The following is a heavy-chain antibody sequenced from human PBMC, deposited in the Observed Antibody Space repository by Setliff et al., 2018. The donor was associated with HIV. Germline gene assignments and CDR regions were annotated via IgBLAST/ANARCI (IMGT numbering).Heavy chain of an antibody. V-gene: IGHV3-48*04. CDR2: ISHSGSTI. CDR1: GFTFSRYG. J-gene: IGHJ5*02. D-gene: IGHD1-26*01. CDR3: ANWWEVGA. Sequence: GESLKISCAASGFTFSRYGMHWVRQAPGRGPEWVSFISHSGSTIFYADSVKGRFTIPRDNAKNSVFLQMNSLRAEDMAVYLCANWWEVGAWGQGTLVTVSS.